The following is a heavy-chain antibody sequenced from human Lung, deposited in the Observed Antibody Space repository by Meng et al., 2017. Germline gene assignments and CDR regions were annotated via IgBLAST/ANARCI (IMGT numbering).Heavy chain of an antibody. J-gene: IGHJ5*02. CDR1: GYTFSRYS. CDR3: ARDRGSSGWSNWFDP. Sequence: QVQLVQSGSELKKPGASVKVSCEASGYTFSRYSMHWVRQAPGQGLEWMGWINTDTGKPTYAQGSTGRFVFSLDTSVRTAYLQISSLKAEDTAIYYCARDRGSSGWSNWFDPWGQGTLVTVSS. D-gene: IGHD6-13*01. CDR2: INTDTGKP. V-gene: IGHV7-4-1*02.